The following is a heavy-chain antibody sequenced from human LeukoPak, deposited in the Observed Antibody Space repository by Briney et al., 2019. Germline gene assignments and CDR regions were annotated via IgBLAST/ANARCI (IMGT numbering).Heavy chain of an antibody. Sequence: GGSLRLSCAASGFTFSCYIMKWVRQAPGKGLEWISTISGSGSSTDFADSVKGRFTISRDNSKNTLNLQMNNLRAEDTAIYYCAPDPNKWLRNYWGQGTLVTVSS. CDR1: GFTFSCYI. D-gene: IGHD5-12*01. CDR2: ISGSGSST. CDR3: APDPNKWLRNY. V-gene: IGHV3-23*01. J-gene: IGHJ4*02.